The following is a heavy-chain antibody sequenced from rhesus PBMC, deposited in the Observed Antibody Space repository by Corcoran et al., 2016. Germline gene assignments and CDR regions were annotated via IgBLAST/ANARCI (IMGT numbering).Heavy chain of an antibody. CDR3: AKDEYCSITYCSSGGIVY. CDR1: GGSISSNY. Sequence: QVQLQESGPGLVKPSETLSLTCAVSGGSISSNYWSWSRQSPGKGLEGIGFIYGVTGSTTYNPSLKCLVTISTDTSKGQFSVRLSSVTAADTAVYYCAKDEYCSITYCSSGGIVYWGQGVLVTVSS. D-gene: IGHD2-15*01. CDR2: IYGVTGST. J-gene: IGHJ4*01. V-gene: IGHV4-147*01.